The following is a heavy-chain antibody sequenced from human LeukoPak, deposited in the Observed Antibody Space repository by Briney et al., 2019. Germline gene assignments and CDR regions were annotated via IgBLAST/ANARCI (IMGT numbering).Heavy chain of an antibody. Sequence: SETLSLTCTVSGDSISSSSYYWGWIRQPPGKGLEWIGSIHYSGSTYYNPSLKSRVTISVDTSKNQFSLKLSSVTAADTAVYYCARDVVGAVWGAFDIWGQGTMVTVSS. CDR2: IHYSGST. D-gene: IGHD1-26*01. J-gene: IGHJ3*02. CDR1: GDSISSSSYY. CDR3: ARDVVGAVWGAFDI. V-gene: IGHV4-39*07.